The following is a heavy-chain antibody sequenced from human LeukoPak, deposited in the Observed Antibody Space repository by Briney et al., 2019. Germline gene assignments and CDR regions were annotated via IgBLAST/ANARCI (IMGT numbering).Heavy chain of an antibody. J-gene: IGHJ6*02. CDR1: GFTFSSYG. CDR2: IRYDGSNK. V-gene: IGHV3-30*02. CDR3: ARGPYSSSMQSDYGMDV. Sequence: TGGSLRLSCAASGFTFSSYGMHWVRQAPGKGLEWVAFIRYDGSNKYYADSVKGRFTISRDNAKNSLYLQMNSLRAEDTAVYYCARGPYSSSMQSDYGMDVWGQGTTVTVSS. D-gene: IGHD6-13*01.